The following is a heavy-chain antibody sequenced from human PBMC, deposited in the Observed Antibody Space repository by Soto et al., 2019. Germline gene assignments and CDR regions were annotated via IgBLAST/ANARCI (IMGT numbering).Heavy chain of an antibody. CDR1: GGTFSSYA. V-gene: IGHV1-69*13. D-gene: IGHD6-19*01. CDR2: IIPIFGTA. J-gene: IGHJ6*02. CDR3: ARDRRIAVAGTKYYYYGMDV. Sequence: GASVKVSCKASGGTFSSYAISWVRQAPGQGLEWMGGIIPIFGTANYAQKFQGRVTITADGSTSTAYMELSSLRSEDTAVYYCARDRRIAVAGTKYYYYGMDVWGQGTTVTVSS.